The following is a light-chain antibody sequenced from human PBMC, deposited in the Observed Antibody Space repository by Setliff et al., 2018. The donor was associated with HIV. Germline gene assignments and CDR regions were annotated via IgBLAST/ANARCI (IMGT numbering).Light chain of an antibody. Sequence: QSALTQPRSVSGSPGQSVTISCTGSSSDVGSYNYVSWYQQHPGRAPKLIVYDVSRRPSGVPDRFSGSKSGDTASLTISGLQSEDEADYYCCSYAGSYTYVFGSGTKV. CDR2: DVS. V-gene: IGLV2-11*01. J-gene: IGLJ1*01. CDR3: CSYAGSYTYV. CDR1: SSDVGSYNY.